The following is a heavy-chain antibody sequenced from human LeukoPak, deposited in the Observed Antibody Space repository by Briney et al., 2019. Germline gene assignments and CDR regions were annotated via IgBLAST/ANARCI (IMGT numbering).Heavy chain of an antibody. Sequence: ASVKVSCKASGYTFTGYYMHRVRQAPGQGLEWMGWINPNSGGTNYAQKFQGRVTMTRDTSISTAYMELSRLRSDDTAVYYCKVVVPAARSVAVASRAFDIWGQGTMVTVSS. CDR1: GYTFTGYY. J-gene: IGHJ3*02. CDR3: KVVVPAARSVAVASRAFDI. D-gene: IGHD2-2*01. CDR2: INPNSGGT. V-gene: IGHV1-2*02.